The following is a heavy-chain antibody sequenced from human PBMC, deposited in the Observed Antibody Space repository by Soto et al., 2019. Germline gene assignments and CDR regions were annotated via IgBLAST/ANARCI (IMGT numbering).Heavy chain of an antibody. CDR3: AKVRSSGWLRYYYYGMDV. D-gene: IGHD6-19*01. CDR1: GFTFSSYG. V-gene: IGHV3-30*18. J-gene: IGHJ6*02. Sequence: GGSLRLSCAASGFTFSSYGMHWVRQAPGQGLEWVAVISYDGSNKYYADSVKGRFTISGDNSKNTLYLQMNSLRAEDTAVYYCAKVRSSGWLRYYYYGMDVWGQGTTVTV. CDR2: ISYDGSNK.